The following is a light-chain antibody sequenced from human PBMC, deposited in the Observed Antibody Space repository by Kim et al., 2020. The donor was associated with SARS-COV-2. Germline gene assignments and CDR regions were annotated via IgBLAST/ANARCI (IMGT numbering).Light chain of an antibody. V-gene: IGLV3-21*04. CDR1: SIGSKS. CDR2: YDS. Sequence: PGKAGRVSCGGNSIGSKSVHGYQQKSGQAPVLVIHYDSDRPAGIPERFSGSNSGNTATLTINRVEAGDEADYYCQVWDSSSDHRVVFGGGTQLTVL. CDR3: QVWDSSSDHRVV. J-gene: IGLJ2*01.